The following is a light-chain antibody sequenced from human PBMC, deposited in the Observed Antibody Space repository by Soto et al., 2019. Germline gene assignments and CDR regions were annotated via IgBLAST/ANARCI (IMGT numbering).Light chain of an antibody. V-gene: IGLV2-14*01. CDR2: EVS. CDR1: ISDVGGYNY. J-gene: IGLJ3*02. CDR3: SSYTGSNIV. Sequence: QSVLTQPASVSGSPGQSITISCTGTISDVGGYNYVSWYQQHPGKAPKFMIYEVSNRPSGVSSRFSGSKSGNTASLTISGLQAEDEANYYCSSYTGSNIVFGGGTKLTVL.